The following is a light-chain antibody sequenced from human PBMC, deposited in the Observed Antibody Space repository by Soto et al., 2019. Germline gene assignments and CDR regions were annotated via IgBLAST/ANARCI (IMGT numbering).Light chain of an antibody. CDR2: EAS. J-gene: IGLJ2*01. V-gene: IGLV2-23*01. CDR3: CAFAGAVTFVV. CDR1: SSDIGSYDL. Sequence: QSVLTQPAAVSGSPGQSITISCTGTSSDIGSYDLVSWYQQHPGKAPKLMIYEASQRPSGVSNRFSGSKSGNTASLTISGLQAEDEAEYFCCAFAGAVTFVVFGGGTKVTVL.